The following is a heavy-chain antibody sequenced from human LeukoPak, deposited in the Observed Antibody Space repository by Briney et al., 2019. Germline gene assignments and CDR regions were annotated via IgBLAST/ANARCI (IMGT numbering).Heavy chain of an antibody. J-gene: IGHJ6*03. CDR3: ARRDYYYYYYMDV. V-gene: IGHV4-34*01. CDR1: GGSFSGYY. Sequence: PSETLSLTCADYGGSFSGYYWSWIRQPPGKGLEWIGEINHSGSTNYNPSLKSRVTISVDTSKNQFSLKLSSVTAADTAVYYCARRDYYYYYYMDVWGKGTTVTVSS. CDR2: INHSGST.